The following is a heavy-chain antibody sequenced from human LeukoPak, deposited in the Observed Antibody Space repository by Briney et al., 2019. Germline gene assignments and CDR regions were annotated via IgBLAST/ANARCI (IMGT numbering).Heavy chain of an antibody. V-gene: IGHV3-33*06. CDR2: IWYDGSNK. Sequence: GGSLRLSCAASGFTFSSYGMLWVRQAPGKGLEGVAVIWYDGSNKYYADSVKGRFTISRDNSKNTLYLQMNSLRAEDTAVYYCAKSNLDSSGYYLDYWGQGTLVTVSS. J-gene: IGHJ4*02. CDR1: GFTFSSYG. CDR3: AKSNLDSSGYYLDY. D-gene: IGHD3-22*01.